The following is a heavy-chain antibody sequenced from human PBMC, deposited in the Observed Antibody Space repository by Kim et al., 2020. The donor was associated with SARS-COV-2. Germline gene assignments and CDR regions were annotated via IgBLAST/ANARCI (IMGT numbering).Heavy chain of an antibody. J-gene: IGHJ5*02. D-gene: IGHD3-10*01. CDR3: ARDSNFRELGFDP. Sequence: YAVSVKSRITTNPDPSKNQFSLQLNSVTPEDTAVYYCARDSNFRELGFDPWGQGTLVTVSS. V-gene: IGHV6-1*01.